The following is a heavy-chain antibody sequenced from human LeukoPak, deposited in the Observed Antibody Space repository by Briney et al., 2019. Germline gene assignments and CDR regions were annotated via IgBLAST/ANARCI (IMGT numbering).Heavy chain of an antibody. CDR1: GFSFSSYA. V-gene: IGHV3-30*04. D-gene: IGHD5-12*01. J-gene: IGHJ3*02. Sequence: PGRFLRLSCAASGFSFSSYAMHWVRQAPGKGLEWVAMISFDGTNKYYADSVKGRFTISRDDSKNTVYLQVTSLRAEDTAVYYCARDLIPIAAMIFFEAFDIWGQGTLVTVSS. CDR2: ISFDGTNK. CDR3: ARDLIPIAAMIFFEAFDI.